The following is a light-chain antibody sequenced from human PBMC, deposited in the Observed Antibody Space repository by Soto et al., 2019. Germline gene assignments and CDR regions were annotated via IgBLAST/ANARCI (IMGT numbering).Light chain of an antibody. CDR1: QSVSSN. V-gene: IGKV3-15*01. CDR2: GAS. Sequence: EIVMTQSPATLSVSPGERATLSCRASQSVSSNLAWYQQKPGQAPRLLIYGASTRATGIPARFSGSGSGTEFTLTISSLQSEDFAVYYCQQLNIFPPLFTFGPGTKVDIK. J-gene: IGKJ3*01. CDR3: QQLNIFPPLFT.